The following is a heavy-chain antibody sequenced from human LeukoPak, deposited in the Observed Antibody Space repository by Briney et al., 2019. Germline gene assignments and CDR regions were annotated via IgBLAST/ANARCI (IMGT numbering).Heavy chain of an antibody. V-gene: IGHV3-23*01. CDR1: GFTVSSNY. Sequence: GGSLRLSCAASGFTVSSNYMSWVRQAPGKGLEWVSTNSGSGDNTYYADPVKGRFTISRDNSKNTLYLQMNSLRAEDTAVYYCAKDQNPYYYSYMDVWGKGTTVTVSS. CDR3: AKDQNPYYYSYMDV. J-gene: IGHJ6*03. D-gene: IGHD1-14*01. CDR2: NSGSGDNT.